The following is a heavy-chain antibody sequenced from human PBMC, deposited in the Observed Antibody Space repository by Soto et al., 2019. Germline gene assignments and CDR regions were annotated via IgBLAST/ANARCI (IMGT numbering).Heavy chain of an antibody. CDR2: IWYDGSNK. Sequence: PGGSLRLSCAASGCPFSSYGMHWVRQAPGKGLEWVAVIWYDGSNKYYADSVKGRFTISRDNSKNTLYLQMNSLRAEDTAVYYCARDTGIAVAGYYYYGMDVWGQGTTVTVSS. CDR3: ARDTGIAVAGYYYYGMDV. CDR1: GCPFSSYG. J-gene: IGHJ6*02. V-gene: IGHV3-33*01. D-gene: IGHD6-19*01.